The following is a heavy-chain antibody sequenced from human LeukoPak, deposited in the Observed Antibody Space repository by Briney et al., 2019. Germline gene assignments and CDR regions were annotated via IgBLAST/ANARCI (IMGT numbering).Heavy chain of an antibody. D-gene: IGHD2/OR15-2a*01. Sequence: GGSLILSCAASGFTFRTYWMHWVRQAPGEGLVWVSSVEGDGTRTNYAGSVMGRFTISRDNAENTLYLQMNSLRAEDTAVYYCARATSDTSYDYWGRGTLVTVSS. CDR1: GFTFRTYW. V-gene: IGHV3-74*01. CDR3: ARATSDTSYDY. J-gene: IGHJ4*02. CDR2: VEGDGTRT.